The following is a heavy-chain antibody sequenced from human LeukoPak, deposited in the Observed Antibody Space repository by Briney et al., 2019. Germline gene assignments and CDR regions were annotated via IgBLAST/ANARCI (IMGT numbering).Heavy chain of an antibody. V-gene: IGHV1-18*01. CDR1: GYTFTSYG. Sequence: ASVKVSCKASGYTFTSYGISWVRQAPGQGLEWMGWISAYNGNTNYAQKLQGRVTMTTDTSTSTAYMELRSLRSDDTAVYYCARTTFLPAVAGSWGRDYYYYYMDVWGKGTTVTVSS. CDR3: ARTTFLPAVAGSWGRDYYYYYMDV. D-gene: IGHD6-19*01. CDR2: ISAYNGNT. J-gene: IGHJ6*03.